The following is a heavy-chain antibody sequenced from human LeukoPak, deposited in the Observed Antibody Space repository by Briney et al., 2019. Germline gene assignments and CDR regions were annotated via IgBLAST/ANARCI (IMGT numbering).Heavy chain of an antibody. CDR1: GGSISSGGYS. CDR3: ARGYRGFWSGTDF. J-gene: IGHJ4*02. CDR2: IYHSGST. D-gene: IGHD3-3*01. Sequence: SETLSLTCAVSGGSISSGGYSWSWIRQPPGKGLEWIGYIYHSGSTYYNPSLKSRLTISLDRSKNRFSLKLSSVTATDTAVYYCARGYRGFWSGTDFWGQGILVTVSS. V-gene: IGHV4-30-2*01.